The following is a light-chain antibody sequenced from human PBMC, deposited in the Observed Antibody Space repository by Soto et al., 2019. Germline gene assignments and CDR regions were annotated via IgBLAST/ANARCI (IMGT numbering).Light chain of an antibody. CDR1: QSVLYSSNNKNY. Sequence: DIVMTQSPDSLAVSLGERATINCKSSQSVLYSSNNKNYLAWYQQKPGQPPKLLISWASTRESGVPDRFSGSGSGTDFTLTISSLQAEDVAVYYCQQYCGSPPRTFGQWTKVEIK. V-gene: IGKV4-1*01. CDR2: WAS. CDR3: QQYCGSPPRT. J-gene: IGKJ1*01.